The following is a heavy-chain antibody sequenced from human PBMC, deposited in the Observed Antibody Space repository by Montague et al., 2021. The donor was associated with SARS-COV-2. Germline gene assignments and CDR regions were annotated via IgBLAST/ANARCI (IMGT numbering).Heavy chain of an antibody. J-gene: IGHJ4*02. V-gene: IGHV3-30*04. CDR1: GFTFNTYA. D-gene: IGHD3-10*01. CDR3: ARERALRYYYGSGIEF. CDR2: ISYDGTKT. Sequence: SLRLSCATSGFTFNTYALHWVRQTPGKGLEWVAVISYDGTKTYYAASAKGRFIISRDTSKNTVYLQMNSLRVEDTALYYCARERALRYYYGSGIEFWGQGTLVTVSS.